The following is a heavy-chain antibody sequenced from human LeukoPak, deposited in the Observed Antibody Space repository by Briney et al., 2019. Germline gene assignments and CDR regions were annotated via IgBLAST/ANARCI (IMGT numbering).Heavy chain of an antibody. CDR3: ARTYYYDSSGYSNFDY. CDR1: GFTFSDYY. V-gene: IGHV3-11*06. CDR2: ISSSSSYI. J-gene: IGHJ4*02. D-gene: IGHD3-22*01. Sequence: GGSLRLSCAASGFTFSDYYMSWIRQAPGKGLEWVSSISSSSSYIYYADSVKGRFTISRDNAKNSLYLQMNSLRAEDTAVYYCARTYYYDSSGYSNFDYWGQGTLVTVSS.